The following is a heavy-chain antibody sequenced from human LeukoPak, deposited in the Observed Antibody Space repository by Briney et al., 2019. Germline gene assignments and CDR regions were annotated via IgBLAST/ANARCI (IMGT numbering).Heavy chain of an antibody. J-gene: IGHJ5*02. V-gene: IGHV4-34*01. D-gene: IGHD6-25*01. CDR2: INHSGST. CDR3: ARGRRSAAGASWFDP. CDR1: GGSFSGYH. Sequence: SETLSLTCAVYGGSFSGYHWTWIRQPPGKGLEWIGEINHSGSTNYNPSLKSRVTISVDTSKNQFSLKLSSVTAADTAVYYCARGRRSAAGASWFDPWGQGTLVTVSS.